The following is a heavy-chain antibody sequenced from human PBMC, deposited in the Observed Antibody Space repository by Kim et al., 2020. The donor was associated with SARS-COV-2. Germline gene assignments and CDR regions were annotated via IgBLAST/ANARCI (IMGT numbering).Heavy chain of an antibody. D-gene: IGHD5-18*01. CDR2: IYYSGST. V-gene: IGHV4-39*07. J-gene: IGHJ6*02. Sequence: SETLSLTCTVSGGSISSSSYYWGWIRQPPGKGLEWIGSIYYSGSTYYNPSLKSRVTISVDTSKNQFSLKLSSVTAADTAVYYCRGTAISVGYYGMDVWGQGTTVTVSS. CDR3: RGTAISVGYYGMDV. CDR1: GGSISSSSYY.